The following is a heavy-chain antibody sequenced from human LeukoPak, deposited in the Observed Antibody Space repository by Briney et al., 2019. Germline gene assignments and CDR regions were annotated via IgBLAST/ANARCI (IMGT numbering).Heavy chain of an antibody. CDR3: AREGIAARQWYFDL. V-gene: IGHV4-61*02. D-gene: IGHD6-6*01. CDR2: IYTSGST. J-gene: IGHJ2*01. Sequence: PSQTLSLTCTVSGGSISSGSYYWSWIRQPAGKGLEWIGRIYTSGSTNYNPSLKSRVTISVDTSKNQFSLKLSSVTAADTAVYYCAREGIAARQWYFDLWGRGTLVTVSS. CDR1: GGSISSGSYY.